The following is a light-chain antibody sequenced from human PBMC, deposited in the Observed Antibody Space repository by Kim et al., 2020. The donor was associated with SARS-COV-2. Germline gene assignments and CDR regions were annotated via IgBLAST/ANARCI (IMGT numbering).Light chain of an antibody. J-gene: IGLJ2*01. CDR2: GKN. Sequence: SSELTQDPAVSVALGQTVRITCQGDSLRSYYASWYQQKPGQAPVLVIYGKNNRPSGIPDRFSGSSSGNTASLTITGAQAEDEADYYCNSRDSSGNRSLFGGGTQLTVL. CDR3: NSRDSSGNRSL. CDR1: SLRSYY. V-gene: IGLV3-19*01.